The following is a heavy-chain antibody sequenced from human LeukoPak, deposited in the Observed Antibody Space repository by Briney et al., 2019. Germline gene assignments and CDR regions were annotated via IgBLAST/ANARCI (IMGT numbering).Heavy chain of an antibody. Sequence: QAGGSLRLSCTASGFTFSTYWMTWVRQAPGKGLEWVAGINQDENHRHYVPSARGRFTISRDNAKNSLLLQMNSLTAEDTAIYYCARSGPQAPDCYHYWGQGTQVTVSS. CDR1: GFTFSTYW. CDR3: ARSGPQAPDCYHY. D-gene: IGHD2-21*02. V-gene: IGHV3-7*03. CDR2: INQDENHR. J-gene: IGHJ4*02.